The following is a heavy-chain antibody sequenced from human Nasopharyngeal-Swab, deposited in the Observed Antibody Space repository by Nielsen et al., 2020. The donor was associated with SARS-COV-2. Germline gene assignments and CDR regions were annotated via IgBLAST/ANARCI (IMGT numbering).Heavy chain of an antibody. J-gene: IGHJ6*03. CDR1: GYTFTSYG. CDR3: ARDRLRYYYYYYYMDV. Sequence: ASAKVSCKASGYTFTSYGISWVRQAPGQGLEWMGWISAYNGNTNYAQKLQGRVTMTTDTSTSTAYMELRSVRSDDTAVYYCARDRLRYYYYYYYMDVWGKGTTVTVSS. CDR2: ISAYNGNT. D-gene: IGHD6-6*01. V-gene: IGHV1-18*04.